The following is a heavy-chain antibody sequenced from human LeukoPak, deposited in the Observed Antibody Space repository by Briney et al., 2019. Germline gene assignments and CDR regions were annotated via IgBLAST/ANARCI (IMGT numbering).Heavy chain of an antibody. V-gene: IGHV4-38-2*02. Sequence: SETLSLTCIVSGYSISSGYYWGWIRQPPGKGLEWIGSIYYSGNTYYNTSLKSRVTISVDTSQNQFSLKVSSVTAADTAVYYCARRAGATLKTYYFDYWGQGTLVTVSS. CDR1: GYSISSGYY. D-gene: IGHD1-26*01. J-gene: IGHJ4*02. CDR2: IYYSGNT. CDR3: ARRAGATLKTYYFDY.